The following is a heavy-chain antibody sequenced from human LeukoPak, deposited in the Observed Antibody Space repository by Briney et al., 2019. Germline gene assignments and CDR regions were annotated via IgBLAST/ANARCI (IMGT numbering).Heavy chain of an antibody. Sequence: SETLSLTCAVSGGSITSSKYFWGWIRQPPGKELELIGIISYSGSTDYNPSLKSRVTMSTDTSKNQFSLKLTSVTAADTAVYYCAGLGVMVLVYQFEYWGRGTPVTVSS. J-gene: IGHJ4*02. V-gene: IGHV4-39*07. D-gene: IGHD2-8*01. CDR1: GGSITSSKYF. CDR2: ISYSGST. CDR3: AGLGVMVLVYQFEY.